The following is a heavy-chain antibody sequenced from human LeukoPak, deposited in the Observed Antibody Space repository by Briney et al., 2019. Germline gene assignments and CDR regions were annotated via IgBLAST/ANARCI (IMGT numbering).Heavy chain of an antibody. J-gene: IGHJ4*02. CDR3: ARAEGVYDARTHPIDY. V-gene: IGHV4-61*02. D-gene: IGHD5/OR15-5a*01. CDR2: IFTTGIT. CDR1: GGSITSGSYY. Sequence: SETLSLTCTVSGGSITSGSYYWSWLRQPAGKGLELIGRIFTTGITHYTPSLKSRVTISRDKSKNQLSLRLTSVTATDTAVYYCARAEGVYDARTHPIDYWGQGTLVTVSS.